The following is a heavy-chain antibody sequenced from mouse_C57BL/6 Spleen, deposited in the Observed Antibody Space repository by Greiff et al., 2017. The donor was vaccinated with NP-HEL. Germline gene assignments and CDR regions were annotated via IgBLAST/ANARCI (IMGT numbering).Heavy chain of an antibody. CDR2: IHPNSGST. J-gene: IGHJ2*01. V-gene: IGHV1-64*01. CDR1: GYTFTSYW. CDR3: ARRKAYYDYDDGFDY. D-gene: IGHD2-4*01. Sequence: QVQLQQSGAELVKPGASVKLSCKASGYTFTSYWMHWVKQRPGQGLEWIGMIHPNSGSTNYNEKFKSKATLTVDKSSSTAYMQLSSLTSEDSAVYYCARRKAYYDYDDGFDYWGQGTTLTVSS.